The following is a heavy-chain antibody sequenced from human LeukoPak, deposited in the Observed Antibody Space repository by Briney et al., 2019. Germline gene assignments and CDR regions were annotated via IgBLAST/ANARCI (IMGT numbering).Heavy chain of an antibody. CDR3: AKGEGMATIERAFDI. Sequence: PGGSLRLSCAASGFTFDDYAMHWVRQAPGKGLEWVSGISWNSGSIGYADSVKGRFTISRDNAKNSLYLQMNSLRAEDMALYYCAKGEGMATIERAFDIWGQGTMVTVSS. CDR2: ISWNSGSI. J-gene: IGHJ3*02. D-gene: IGHD5-24*01. CDR1: GFTFDDYA. V-gene: IGHV3-9*03.